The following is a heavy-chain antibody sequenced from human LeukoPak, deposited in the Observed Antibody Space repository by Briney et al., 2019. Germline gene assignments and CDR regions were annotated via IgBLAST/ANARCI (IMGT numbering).Heavy chain of an antibody. CDR1: GGSISSYY. D-gene: IGHD4-23*01. CDR3: ARTSPTGVDNWFDP. J-gene: IGHJ5*02. CDR2: IYYSGST. V-gene: IGHV4-59*01. Sequence: PSETLSLTCTVSGGSISSYYWSWIRQPPGKGLEWIGYIYYSGSTNYNPSLKSRVTISVDTSKNQFSLKLSSVTAADTAVYYCARTSPTGVDNWFDPWGQGTLVTVSS.